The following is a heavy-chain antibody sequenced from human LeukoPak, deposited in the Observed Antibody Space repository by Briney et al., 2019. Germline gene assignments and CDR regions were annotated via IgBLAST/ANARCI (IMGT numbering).Heavy chain of an antibody. V-gene: IGHV1-2*02. Sequence: ASVKVSCKASGYTFTSYDINWVRQATGQGLEWMGWMNPNSGGTNYAQKFQGRVTMTRDTSISTAYMELSRLRSDDTAVYYCARVYSGYDQQPNDYWGQGTLVTVSS. CDR3: ARVYSGYDQQPNDY. CDR2: MNPNSGGT. D-gene: IGHD5-12*01. CDR1: GYTFTSYD. J-gene: IGHJ4*02.